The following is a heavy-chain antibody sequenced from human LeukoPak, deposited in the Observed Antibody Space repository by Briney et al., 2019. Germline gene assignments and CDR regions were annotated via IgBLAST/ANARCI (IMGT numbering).Heavy chain of an antibody. CDR3: ARVGPDDILSAYSQFDY. CDR1: GFTFSSYE. CDR2: ISSSGSTI. J-gene: IGHJ4*02. Sequence: PGGSLRLSCAASGFTFSSYEMNWVRQAPGKGLEWVSYISSSGSTIYYADSVKGRFTISRDNAKNSLYLQMNSLRAEDTALYYYARVGPDDILSAYSQFDYWGQGILVTVSS. D-gene: IGHD3-9*01. V-gene: IGHV3-48*03.